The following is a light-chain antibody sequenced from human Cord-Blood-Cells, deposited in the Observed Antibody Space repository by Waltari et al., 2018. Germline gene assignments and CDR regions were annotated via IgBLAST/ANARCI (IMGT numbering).Light chain of an antibody. Sequence: DIQMTQSPPTLSASVRDRDPITCRARQSISSWLAWYQQRPGTAPKLLIYDASNLESGVPSRFSGSGSGTEFTLTISSLQPDDFATYYCQQYNSHWTFGQGTKVEIK. J-gene: IGKJ1*01. CDR2: DAS. CDR3: QQYNSHWT. V-gene: IGKV1-5*01. CDR1: QSISSW.